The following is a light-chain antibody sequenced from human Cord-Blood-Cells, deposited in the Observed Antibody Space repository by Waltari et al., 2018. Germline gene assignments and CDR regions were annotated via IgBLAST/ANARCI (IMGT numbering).Light chain of an antibody. CDR3: QQSYSTPYT. V-gene: IGKV1-39*01. CDR2: AAS. J-gene: IGKJ2*01. Sequence: DIQMTQFQSSLSASVGDRVPITCRASQSISSYLNWYQQKPGKAPKLLIYAASSLQSGVPSRFSGSGSGTDFTLTISSLQPEDFATYYCQQSYSTPYTFGQGTKLEIK. CDR1: QSISSY.